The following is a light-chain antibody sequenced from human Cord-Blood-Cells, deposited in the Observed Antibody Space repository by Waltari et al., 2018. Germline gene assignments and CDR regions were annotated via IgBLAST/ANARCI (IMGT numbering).Light chain of an antibody. V-gene: IGKV3-20*01. CDR1: QSVSSSY. J-gene: IGKJ4*01. Sequence: EIVLTQSPGTLSLSPGERATLSCRARQSVSSSYLAWYQQKPGQAPRLLIYGASSRATGIPDRFSGIGSGTDFTLTISRLEPEDFAVYYCQQYGSSPLTFGGGTKVEIK. CDR3: QQYGSSPLT. CDR2: GAS.